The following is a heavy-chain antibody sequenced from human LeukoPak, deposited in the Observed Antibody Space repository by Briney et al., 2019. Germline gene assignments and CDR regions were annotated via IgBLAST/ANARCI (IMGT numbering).Heavy chain of an antibody. CDR1: GDSISSSSYG. CDR2: IYYSETT. J-gene: IGHJ4*02. D-gene: IGHD6-19*01. CDR3: STTSRGWYGVGDY. V-gene: IGHV4-39*02. Sequence: SETLSLSCTVSGDSISSSSYGWGWIRQPPGKGLEWIGSIYYSETTYYNPSLKSRVTISKDTSKNHFSLKLSSVTAADTALYYCSTTSRGWYGVGDYWGQGTLVTVSS.